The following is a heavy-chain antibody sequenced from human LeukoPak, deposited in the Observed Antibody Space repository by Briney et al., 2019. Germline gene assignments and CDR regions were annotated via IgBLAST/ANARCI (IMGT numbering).Heavy chain of an antibody. CDR3: ARGFRYGSGSPEDY. D-gene: IGHD3-10*01. Sequence: PGGSLRLSCAASGFTFSSYAMSWVRQAPGKGLEWVSAISGSGGSTYYADSVKGRFTISRDNSKSTLYLQMNSLRAEDTAVYYCARGFRYGSGSPEDYWGQGTLVTVSS. CDR1: GFTFSSYA. V-gene: IGHV3-23*01. J-gene: IGHJ4*02. CDR2: ISGSGGST.